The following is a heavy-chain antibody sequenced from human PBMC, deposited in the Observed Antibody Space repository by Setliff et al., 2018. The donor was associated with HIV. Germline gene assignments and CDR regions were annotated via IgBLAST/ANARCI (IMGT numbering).Heavy chain of an antibody. V-gene: IGHV2-5*02. D-gene: IGHD6-13*01. CDR2: VYWDDHK. Sequence: ESGPTLVNPAQTLTLTCSFSGFTLITSDEGVAWIRQPPGKALEWLALVYWDDHKHYSQSLKIRLTITKDTSRHQVVLTMTNMDPVDTATYYCAHCDYSSRRFLYWGQGTLFTVSS. CDR3: AHCDYSSRRFLY. CDR1: GFTLITSDEG. J-gene: IGHJ4*02.